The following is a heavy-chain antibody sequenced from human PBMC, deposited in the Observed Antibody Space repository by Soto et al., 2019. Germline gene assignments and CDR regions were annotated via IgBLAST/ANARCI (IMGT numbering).Heavy chain of an antibody. Sequence: SETLSLTRTISGDSVRSSSYHSGLISLAAGMGLEWIGTIYYSGKTYYNPFLKSRVSISVDTSKNQFSLKLSSLTAADTAMYYCARRGSGSYSDYWGLGTLVTVS. J-gene: IGHJ4*02. D-gene: IGHD3-10*01. V-gene: IGHV4-39*01. CDR1: GDSVRSSSYH. CDR3: ARRGSGSYSDY. CDR2: IYYSGKT.